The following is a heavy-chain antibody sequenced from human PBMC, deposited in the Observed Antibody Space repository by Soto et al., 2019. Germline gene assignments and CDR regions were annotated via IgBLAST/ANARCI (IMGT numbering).Heavy chain of an antibody. CDR1: GYAFTTYG. Sequence: QVHLVQSGAEVKKPGASVKVSCQGSGYAFTTYGITWVRQAPGQGLEWMGWISAHNGNTKYAQNLQGRVTVTRDTSTSTAYMELRSLRYDDTAVYYCARGRYGDYWGQGALVTVSS. D-gene: IGHD1-1*01. CDR3: ARGRYGDY. CDR2: ISAHNGNT. J-gene: IGHJ4*02. V-gene: IGHV1-18*01.